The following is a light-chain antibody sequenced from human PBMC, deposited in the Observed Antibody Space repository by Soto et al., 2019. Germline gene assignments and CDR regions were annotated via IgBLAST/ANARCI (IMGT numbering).Light chain of an antibody. J-gene: IGLJ2*01. CDR1: RSDVGTYNY. CDR2: DVS. V-gene: IGLV2-14*01. Sequence: QSVLTQPASVSGSPGQSITISCTGTRSDVGTYNYVSWYQQHPGKAPKLMIYDVSNRPSGVSNRFSGSKSGNTASLTISGLQAEDEADYYCSSYTSSSTVVFGGGNKLTVL. CDR3: SSYTSSSTVV.